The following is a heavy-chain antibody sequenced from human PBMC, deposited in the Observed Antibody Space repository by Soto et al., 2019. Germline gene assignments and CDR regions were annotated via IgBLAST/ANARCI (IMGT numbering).Heavy chain of an antibody. V-gene: IGHV3-15*05. CDR1: GFTFSSAF. D-gene: IGHD2-15*01. J-gene: IGHJ4*02. CDR3: TTLLGGIGGNYHLDY. CDR2: IKKKTNGETT. Sequence: EVQLVESGGGLVEPGGSRRLSCAASGFTFSSAFMSWVRQAPGKGLEWVGRIKKKTNGETTDYAPPVKCRFTISRDDSRSALYLQMHSLKTEYTAVYYCTTLLGGIGGNYHLDYWGEGTLVTVS.